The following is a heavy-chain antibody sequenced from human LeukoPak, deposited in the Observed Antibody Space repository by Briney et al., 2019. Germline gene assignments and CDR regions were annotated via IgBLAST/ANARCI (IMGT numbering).Heavy chain of an antibody. D-gene: IGHD3-3*01. Sequence: PGGSLRLSCAASGFTFTSYAMSWVRQAPGKGLEWVSAISGSGDSTYYADSVKGRFTISRDNSKSALYVQMNSLRADDTAVYYCAKINYDFWSGYSYYFDYWGQGTLVTVSS. J-gene: IGHJ4*02. CDR1: GFTFTSYA. V-gene: IGHV3-23*01. CDR3: AKINYDFWSGYSYYFDY. CDR2: ISGSGDST.